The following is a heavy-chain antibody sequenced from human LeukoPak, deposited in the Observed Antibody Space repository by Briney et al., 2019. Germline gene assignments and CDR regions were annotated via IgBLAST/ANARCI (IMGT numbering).Heavy chain of an antibody. CDR2: IYYSGST. Sequence: SETLSLTCTVSGGSISSYFWSWIRQPPGKGLEWIGYIYYSGSTNYNPSLKSRVIISVDTSKNQFSLRLSSVTAADTAVYYCAREGSNWFDPWGQGTLVTVSS. V-gene: IGHV4-59*01. CDR1: GGSISSYF. D-gene: IGHD6-19*01. J-gene: IGHJ5*02. CDR3: AREGSNWFDP.